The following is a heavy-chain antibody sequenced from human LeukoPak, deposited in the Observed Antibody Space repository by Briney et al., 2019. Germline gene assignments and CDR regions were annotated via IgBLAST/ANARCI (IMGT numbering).Heavy chain of an antibody. Sequence: GGSLRLSCEASGFTFKYHAMNWVRQAPGKGLEWISYIGPAISYADSVKGRFTISRDNGKSSLYLQMDSLRGDDTAVYYCVRDFQYSFDSWGQGTLVTVSS. J-gene: IGHJ4*02. CDR1: GFTFKYHA. V-gene: IGHV3-48*01. CDR2: IGPAI. CDR3: VRDFQYSFDS.